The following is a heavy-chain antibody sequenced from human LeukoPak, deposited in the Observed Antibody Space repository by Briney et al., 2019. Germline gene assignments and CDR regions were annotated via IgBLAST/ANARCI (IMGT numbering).Heavy chain of an antibody. V-gene: IGHV4-30-4*08. CDR3: ARDQLNYDLGARWFDP. Sequence: SETLSLTCTVSGGSISSGDYYWSWIRQPPGKGLEWIGYIYYSGSTYYNPSLKSRVTISVDTSKNQFSLKLSSVTAADTAVYYCARDQLNYDLGARWFDPWGQGTLVTVSS. J-gene: IGHJ5*02. CDR2: IYYSGST. CDR1: GGSISSGDYY. D-gene: IGHD3-3*01.